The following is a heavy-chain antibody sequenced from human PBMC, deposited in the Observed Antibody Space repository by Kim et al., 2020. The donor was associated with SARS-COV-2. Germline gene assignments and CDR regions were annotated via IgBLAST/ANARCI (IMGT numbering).Heavy chain of an antibody. V-gene: IGHV4-30-4*07. Sequence: SETLSRTCAVSGTSIYSGGFSWSWIRQPPGKGLEWIGYIYYSVTTYSNPSLQSRVTISLDSSRNQFSLKLTSVTAADTAVYYCASDNGDGYHSWGRGTLVTVSS. J-gene: IGHJ1*01. CDR1: GTSIYSGGFS. CDR3: ASDNGDGYHS. CDR2: IYYSVTT. D-gene: IGHD5-12*01.